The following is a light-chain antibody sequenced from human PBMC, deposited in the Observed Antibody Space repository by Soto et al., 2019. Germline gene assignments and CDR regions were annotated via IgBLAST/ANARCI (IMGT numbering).Light chain of an antibody. V-gene: IGKV1-39*01. Sequence: SPMTQSPSPRSGSVGDRVTIRCRASESIRIHLNWYQQKPGKAPRLLIYAASRLQSGVPSRFSGTGSGTDFTLTISSLQPEDFAIYYCQQTFGKPLVTFGQGTRLEIK. CDR3: QQTFGKPLVT. J-gene: IGKJ5*01. CDR1: ESIRIH. CDR2: AAS.